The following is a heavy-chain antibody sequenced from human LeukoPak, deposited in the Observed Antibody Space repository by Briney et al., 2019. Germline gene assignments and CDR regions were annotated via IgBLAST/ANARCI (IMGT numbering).Heavy chain of an antibody. D-gene: IGHD3-22*01. Sequence: GGSLRLSCAASGFIFSYFGMHWVRQAPGKGLEWVAVIWHDGSNKYYAESVKGRFTISRDNSKNTLYLQMNSLRAEDTAVYYCARGDYYDSSGYYLGYFDYWGQGTLVTVSS. CDR2: IWHDGSNK. CDR1: GFIFSYFG. J-gene: IGHJ4*02. CDR3: ARGDYYDSSGYYLGYFDY. V-gene: IGHV3-33*01.